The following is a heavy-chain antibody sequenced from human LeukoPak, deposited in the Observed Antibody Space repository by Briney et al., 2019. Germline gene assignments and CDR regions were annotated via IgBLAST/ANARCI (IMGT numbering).Heavy chain of an antibody. D-gene: IGHD3-22*01. CDR1: RFTFSSYA. Sequence: PGRSLRLSCAASRFTFSSYAMHWVRQAPGKGLEWVAVISYDGSNKYYADSVKGRFTISRDNSKNTLYLQMNSLRAEDTAVYYCARDYYDSSGYPGAFDYWGQGTLVTVSS. J-gene: IGHJ4*02. V-gene: IGHV3-30-3*01. CDR3: ARDYYDSSGYPGAFDY. CDR2: ISYDGSNK.